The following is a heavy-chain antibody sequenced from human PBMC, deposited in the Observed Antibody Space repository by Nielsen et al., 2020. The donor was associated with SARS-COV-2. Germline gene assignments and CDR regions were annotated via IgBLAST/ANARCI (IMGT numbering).Heavy chain of an antibody. V-gene: IGHV3-23*01. CDR2: ISGSGGST. J-gene: IGHJ6*02. CDR1: GFTFGDYA. CDR3: AKLGFGDSYYYGMDV. D-gene: IGHD3-10*01. Sequence: GSLRLSCTASGFTFGDYAMSWFRQAPGKGLEWVSAISGSGGSTYYADSVKGRFTISRDNSKNTLYLQMNSLRAEDTAVYYCAKLGFGDSYYYGMDVWGQGTTVTVSS.